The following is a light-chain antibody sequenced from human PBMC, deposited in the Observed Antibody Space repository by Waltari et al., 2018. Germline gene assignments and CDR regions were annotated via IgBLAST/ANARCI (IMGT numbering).Light chain of an antibody. CDR1: ALPKTY. CDR3: YSTDSSGNHRV. J-gene: IGLJ2*01. CDR2: EDR. V-gene: IGLV3-10*01. Sequence: SYELTQPPSVSVSPGQTARITCPGVALPKTYIYWYQQKSGQAPVLVIYEDRKRPSGIPQRFSGSSSGTTATLTISGAQVEDEADYHCYSTDSSGNHRVFGGGTKLIVL.